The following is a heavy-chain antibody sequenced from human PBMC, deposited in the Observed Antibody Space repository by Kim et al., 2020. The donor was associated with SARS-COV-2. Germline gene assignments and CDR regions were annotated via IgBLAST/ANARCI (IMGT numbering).Heavy chain of an antibody. D-gene: IGHD2-21*02. V-gene: IGHV3-9*01. Sequence: GGSLRLSCAASGFTFDDYAMHWVRQAPGKGLEWVSGISWNSGSIGYADSVKGRFTISRDNAKNSLYLQMNSLRAEDTALYYCAKDYCGGDCSTGTEVHWGQGTLVTVSS. J-gene: IGHJ4*02. CDR3: AKDYCGGDCSTGTEVH. CDR2: ISWNSGSI. CDR1: GFTFDDYA.